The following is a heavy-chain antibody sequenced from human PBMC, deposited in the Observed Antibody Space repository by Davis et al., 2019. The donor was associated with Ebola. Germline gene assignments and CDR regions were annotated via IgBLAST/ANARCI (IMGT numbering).Heavy chain of an antibody. CDR3: AREGSGIYFDY. V-gene: IGHV3-74*01. D-gene: IGHD3-10*01. CDR2: ITSDGNT. Sequence: GESLKISCVDSGFTFGSYWMHWVRQGPGKGLVWVSRITSDGNTAYADSMKGRFTISRDNAKKTLYLQMDSLTTDDTGVYYCAREGSGIYFDYWGQGALVTVSS. CDR1: GFTFGSYW. J-gene: IGHJ4*02.